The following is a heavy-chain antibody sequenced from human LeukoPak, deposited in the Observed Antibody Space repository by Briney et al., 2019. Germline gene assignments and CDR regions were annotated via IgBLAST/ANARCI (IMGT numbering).Heavy chain of an antibody. J-gene: IGHJ5*02. D-gene: IGHD3-22*01. V-gene: IGHV1-46*01. CDR1: GYTFTSYD. Sequence: ASVKVSCKASGYTFTSYDVNWVRQAPGQGLEWMGIINPSGGSTSYAQKFQGRVTMTRDTSTSTVYMELSSLRSEDTAVYYCAGQDSSGYSTNWFDPWGQGTLVTVSS. CDR2: INPSGGST. CDR3: AGQDSSGYSTNWFDP.